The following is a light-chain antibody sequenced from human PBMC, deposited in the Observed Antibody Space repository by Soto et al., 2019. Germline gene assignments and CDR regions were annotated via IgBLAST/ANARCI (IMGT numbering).Light chain of an antibody. J-gene: IGKJ1*01. CDR2: KAS. V-gene: IGKV1-5*03. Sequence: DIQMTQSPSTLSASVGDRVTITCRASQTISSWLAWYQQKPGKAPKLLIYKASTLESGVPSRFSGSGSGTDFTLTVTSLQPEDFATYYCQQYSYYATFGQGTKVAIK. CDR3: QQYSYYAT. CDR1: QTISSW.